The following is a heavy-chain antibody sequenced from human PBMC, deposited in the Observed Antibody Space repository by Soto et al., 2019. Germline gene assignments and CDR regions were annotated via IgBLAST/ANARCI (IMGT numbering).Heavy chain of an antibody. CDR1: GGPISSGGYS. CDR2: IYHSGST. CDR3: ARALRYYDILTGFDY. V-gene: IGHV4-30-2*01. D-gene: IGHD3-9*01. J-gene: IGHJ4*02. Sequence: PSETLSLTCAVSGGPISSGGYSWSWIRQPPGKGLEWIGYIYHSGSTYYNPSLKSRVTISVDRSKNQFSLKLSSVTAADTAVYYCARALRYYDILTGFDYWGQGTLVTVSS.